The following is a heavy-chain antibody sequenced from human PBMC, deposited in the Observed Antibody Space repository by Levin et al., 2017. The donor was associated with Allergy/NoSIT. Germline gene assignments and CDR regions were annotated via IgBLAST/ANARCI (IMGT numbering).Heavy chain of an antibody. D-gene: IGHD3-22*01. J-gene: IGHJ4*02. CDR3: ARTQYYSDSSANYFYFDS. Sequence: PSETLSLTCTVSGAFINSDSFYWSWVRHHPGKGLEWIGSIFYSGSTYYTSSLKSRVTISVEASKTQFSLSLSSVTAADTAVYYCARTQYYSDSSANYFYFDSWGQGTLVTVSS. CDR1: GAFINSDSFY. CDR2: IFYSGST. V-gene: IGHV4-31*03.